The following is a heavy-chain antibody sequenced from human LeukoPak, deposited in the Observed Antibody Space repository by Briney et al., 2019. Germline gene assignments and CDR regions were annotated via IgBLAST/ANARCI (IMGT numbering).Heavy chain of an antibody. CDR1: GGSFSGYY. CDR2: INHSGST. J-gene: IGHJ6*02. CDR3: ARRPYYDFWRYGMDV. V-gene: IGHV4-34*01. Sequence: SETLSLTCAVYGGSFSGYYWSWIRQPPGKGLEWIGEINHSGSTNYNPSLKSRLTISVDTSKNQFSLKLSSVTAADTAVYYCARRPYYDFWRYGMDVWGQGTTVTVSS. D-gene: IGHD3-3*01.